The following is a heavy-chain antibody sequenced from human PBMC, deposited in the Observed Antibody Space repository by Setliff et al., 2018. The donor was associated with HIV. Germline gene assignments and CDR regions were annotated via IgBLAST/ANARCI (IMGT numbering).Heavy chain of an antibody. D-gene: IGHD3-16*01. CDR3: ARGPYTIDY. Sequence: PGGSLRLSCAASGFTFSSYSMNWVRQAPGEGLEWVSYISSSSSTIYYSDSVKGRFTISRDNAKNSLYLQMNSLRAEDTAVYYLARGPYTIDYWGQGTLVTVS. CDR2: ISSSSSTI. V-gene: IGHV3-48*04. J-gene: IGHJ4*02. CDR1: GFTFSSYS.